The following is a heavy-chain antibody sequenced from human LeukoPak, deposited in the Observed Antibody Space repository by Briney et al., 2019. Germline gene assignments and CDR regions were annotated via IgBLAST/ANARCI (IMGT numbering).Heavy chain of an antibody. CDR2: INPSGGST. CDR1: GYTFTSYD. CDR3: AREVNNCSGGSCYRSWFDP. D-gene: IGHD2-15*01. Sequence: ASVKVSCKASGYTFTSYDINWVRQATGQGLEWMGIINPSGGSTSYAQKFQGRVTMTRDTSTSTVYMELSSLRSEDTAVYYCAREVNNCSGGSCYRSWFDPWGQGTLVTVSS. V-gene: IGHV1-46*01. J-gene: IGHJ5*02.